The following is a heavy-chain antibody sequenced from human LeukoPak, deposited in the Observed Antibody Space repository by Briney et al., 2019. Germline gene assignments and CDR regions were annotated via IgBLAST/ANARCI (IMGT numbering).Heavy chain of an antibody. CDR3: ATAVGTAMVPDS. J-gene: IGHJ3*01. D-gene: IGHD5-18*01. CDR1: GYTFTSYY. V-gene: IGHV1-46*01. CDR2: INPSGGST. Sequence: ASVKVSCKASGYTFTSYYMHWVRQAPGQGLEWMGIINPSGGSTSYAQKFQGRVTMTRDMSTSTVYMELSSLRSEDTAVYYCATAVGTAMVPDSWGQGTMVTVSS.